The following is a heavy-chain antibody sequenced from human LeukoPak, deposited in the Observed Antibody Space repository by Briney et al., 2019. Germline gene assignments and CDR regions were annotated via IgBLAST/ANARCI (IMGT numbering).Heavy chain of an antibody. Sequence: GGSLRLSCAASGFTFSSYEMNWGRQAPGKGQEWGANIRQDGSEKYYVDSVKGRFTISRDNAKNSLYLQMNSLRAEDTAVYYCARVVADYYYYYMDVWGKGTTVTVSS. CDR3: ARVVADYYYYYMDV. CDR1: GFTFSSYE. D-gene: IGHD2-21*01. CDR2: IRQDGSEK. J-gene: IGHJ6*03. V-gene: IGHV3-7*01.